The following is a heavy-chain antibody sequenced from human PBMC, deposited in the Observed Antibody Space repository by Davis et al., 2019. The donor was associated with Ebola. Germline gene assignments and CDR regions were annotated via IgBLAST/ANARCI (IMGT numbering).Heavy chain of an antibody. CDR1: DFIVSDKY. J-gene: IGHJ4*02. CDR2: IYRDERT. V-gene: IGHV3-53*01. D-gene: IGHD6-19*01. CDR3: ATGAFQWLVLGVGYYSDH. Sequence: GESLKISCEASDFIVSDKYMSWVRQAPGKGPEWVSVIYRDERTYYANSVRGRFTISRDNSQNTLYLQMNSLRAGDTAVYYCATGAFQWLVLGVGYYSDHWGQGTLVTVSS.